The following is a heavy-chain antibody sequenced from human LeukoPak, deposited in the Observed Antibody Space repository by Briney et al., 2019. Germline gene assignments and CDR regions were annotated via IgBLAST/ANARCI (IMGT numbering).Heavy chain of an antibody. D-gene: IGHD1-26*01. CDR1: GFIFSSHG. CDR3: ARDSVGPDY. Sequence: GGTLRLSCAASGFIFSSHGMNWVRQAPGKGLEWVSGISPSGDITYYADSVKGRFTISRDNSKNRVYLQMNSLRAEDTAMYYCARDSVGPDYWGQGILVTVSS. V-gene: IGHV3-23*01. CDR2: ISPSGDIT. J-gene: IGHJ4*02.